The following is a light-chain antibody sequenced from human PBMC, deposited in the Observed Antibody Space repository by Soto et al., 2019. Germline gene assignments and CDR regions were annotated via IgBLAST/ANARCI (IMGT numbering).Light chain of an antibody. J-gene: IGKJ1*01. CDR1: QNIDRW. CDR2: GAS. V-gene: IGKV1-5*03. CDR3: QQYNSYPWT. Sequence: DIQMTQSPSTLSASVGDRVTITCRASQNIDRWLAWYQQKPGKAPNLLIYGASNLESGVPSRFSGSGSGTEFTLTISSLRPDDFATYYCQQYNSYPWTFGQGPKVEIK.